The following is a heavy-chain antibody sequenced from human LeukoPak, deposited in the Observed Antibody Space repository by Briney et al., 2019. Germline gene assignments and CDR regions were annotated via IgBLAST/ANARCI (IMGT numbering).Heavy chain of an antibody. Sequence: GGSLRLSCTASGFIYNFGLMWVRQAPGKGLEWASAISNDGGGTTYADFVKGRFTISRDNSKNTLFLQMNSLRAEDTALYYCAKGSSGYFADLWGQGTLVTVSS. CDR2: ISNDGGGT. D-gene: IGHD3-22*01. CDR3: AKGSSGYFADL. J-gene: IGHJ5*02. CDR1: GFIYNFG. V-gene: IGHV3-23*01.